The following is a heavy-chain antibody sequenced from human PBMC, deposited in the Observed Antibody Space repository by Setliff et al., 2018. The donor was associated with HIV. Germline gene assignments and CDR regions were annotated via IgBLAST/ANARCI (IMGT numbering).Heavy chain of an antibody. V-gene: IGHV4-59*12. CDR2: VSYSGST. CDR3: ARGGGTGSFDY. J-gene: IGHJ4*02. CDR1: GGSIGGFY. D-gene: IGHD3-16*01. Sequence: PSETLSLTCTVSGGSIGGFYWSWIRQPPGKTLEWIGYVSYSGSTKYKPSLKSRVTISVDTSKNHFSMKLSSVTAADTAVYYCARGGGTGSFDYWGQGTLVTVSS.